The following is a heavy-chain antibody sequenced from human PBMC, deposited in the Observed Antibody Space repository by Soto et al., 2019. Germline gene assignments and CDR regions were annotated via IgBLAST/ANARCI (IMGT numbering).Heavy chain of an antibody. CDR1: GFTFSSYW. CDR2: IKQDGSEQ. Sequence: EVQLVESGGGLVQPGGSLRLSCAASGFTFSSYWMSWVRQAPGKGLEWVANIKQDGSEQDYVDSVKDRFTISRDNAKNSLYLQMNSLRVEDTAVYYCARGVVRATSLFNYWGQGTLVTVSS. V-gene: IGHV3-7*01. D-gene: IGHD1-26*01. J-gene: IGHJ4*02. CDR3: ARGVVRATSLFNY.